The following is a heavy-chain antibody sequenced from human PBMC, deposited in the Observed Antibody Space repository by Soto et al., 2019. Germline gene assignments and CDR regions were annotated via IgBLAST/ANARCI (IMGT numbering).Heavy chain of an antibody. CDR3: TSDTFGARDS. CDR2: IDPYDTGI. CDR1: GFAFSSEW. V-gene: IGHV3-74*01. J-gene: IGHJ4*02. Sequence: GGSLRLSCAASGFAFSSEWMHWVRQAPGKGLVWVSRIDPYDTGITYADSVKGRFTISRDNAKSTLYLQMNSLRAEDTAVYYCTSDTFGARDSWGQGTLVTVSS. D-gene: IGHD2-15*01.